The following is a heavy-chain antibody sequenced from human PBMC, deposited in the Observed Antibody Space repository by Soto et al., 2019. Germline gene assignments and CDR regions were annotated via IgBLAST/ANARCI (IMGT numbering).Heavy chain of an antibody. CDR3: ARALSLHIVVVTPQNYYGMDV. V-gene: IGHV1-69*01. D-gene: IGHD2-21*02. CDR2: IIPIFGTA. Sequence: QVQLVQPGAEVKKPGSSVKVSCKASGGTFSSYAISWVRQAPGQGLEWMGGIIPIFGTANYAQKFQGRVTITADEFTSTAYMELSSLRSEDTAVYYCARALSLHIVVVTPQNYYGMDVWGQGTTVTVSS. CDR1: GGTFSSYA. J-gene: IGHJ6*02.